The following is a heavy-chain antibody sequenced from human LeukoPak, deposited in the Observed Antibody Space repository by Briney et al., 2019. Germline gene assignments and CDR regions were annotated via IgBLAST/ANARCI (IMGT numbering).Heavy chain of an antibody. CDR3: ARRSIPRAFDI. Sequence: PSETLSLICTVSGGSISSYYWSWIRQPPGKGLEWIGNIYYSGSTNYNPSLKSRVTISVDTSKNQFSLKLSSVTATDTAVYYCARRSIPRAFDIWGQGTMVTVSS. J-gene: IGHJ3*02. V-gene: IGHV4-59*12. D-gene: IGHD3-3*02. CDR2: IYYSGST. CDR1: GGSISSYY.